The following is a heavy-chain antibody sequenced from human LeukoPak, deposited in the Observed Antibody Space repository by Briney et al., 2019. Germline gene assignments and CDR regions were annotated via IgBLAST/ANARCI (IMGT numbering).Heavy chain of an antibody. CDR1: GFTFSSYA. J-gene: IGHJ4*02. Sequence: GGSLRLSCAASGFTFSSYAMSWVRQAPGKGLEWISSISGGASNTYYVDSVKGRFTIPRDSSNHALLLRVNGLRVEGTAIYFFAWGRLMLRLRFLFVFWGQGALVTVAS. CDR2: ISGGASNT. D-gene: IGHD3-16*01. CDR3: AWGRLMLRLRFLFVF. V-gene: IGHV3-23*01.